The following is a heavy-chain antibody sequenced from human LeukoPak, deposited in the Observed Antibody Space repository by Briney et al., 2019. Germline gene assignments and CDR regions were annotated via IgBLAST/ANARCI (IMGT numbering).Heavy chain of an antibody. D-gene: IGHD5/OR15-5a*01. CDR3: ARDLRGDSMFFDY. J-gene: IGHJ4*02. CDR1: GYTFTDDY. Sequence: ASVKVSFKASGYTFTDDYVHWVRQAPGQGLEWMGWINPNSGDTHYPQRFQGRVTLTSDTSISTAYMELSRLSPDDTAFYYCARDLRGDSMFFDYWGQGTLVTVSS. CDR2: INPNSGDT. V-gene: IGHV1-2*02.